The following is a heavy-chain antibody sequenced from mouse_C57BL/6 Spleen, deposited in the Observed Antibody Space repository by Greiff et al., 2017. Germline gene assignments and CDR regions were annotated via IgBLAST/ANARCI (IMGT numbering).Heavy chain of an antibody. CDR3: APNWDYFDY. D-gene: IGHD4-1*01. Sequence: QVQLKQPGAELVKPGASVKLSCKASGYTFTSYWMHWVKQRPGQGLEWIGMIHPNSGSTNYNEKFKSKATLTVDKSSSTAYMQLSSLTSEDYAVYYCAPNWDYFDYWGQGTTLTVSS. V-gene: IGHV1-64*01. CDR2: IHPNSGST. J-gene: IGHJ2*01. CDR1: GYTFTSYW.